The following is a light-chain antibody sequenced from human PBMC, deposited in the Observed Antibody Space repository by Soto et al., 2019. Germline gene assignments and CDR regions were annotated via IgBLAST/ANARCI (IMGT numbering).Light chain of an antibody. Sequence: QSALTQPRSVSGSPGQSVTISCTETSSDVGGYTYVSWYQQHPGKAPKLMIYDVSKRPSGVPDRFSGSKACNTASLTISGLLAEDESDYYCSSSAGSDPFRVFGGGTKLTV. J-gene: IGLJ2*01. V-gene: IGLV2-11*01. CDR3: SSSAGSDPFRV. CDR1: SSDVGGYTY. CDR2: DVS.